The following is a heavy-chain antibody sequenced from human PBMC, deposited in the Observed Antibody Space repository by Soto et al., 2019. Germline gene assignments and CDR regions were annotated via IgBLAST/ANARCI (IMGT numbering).Heavy chain of an antibody. Sequence: GGSLRLSCAASGFTFDDYAMHWVRQAPGKGLEWVSGISWNSGSIGYADSVKGRFTISRDNAKNSLYLQMNSLRAEDTALFYCAIYSGYDLGAFDIWGQGTMVTVSS. CDR2: ISWNSGSI. CDR3: AIYSGYDLGAFDI. D-gene: IGHD5-12*01. V-gene: IGHV3-9*01. J-gene: IGHJ3*02. CDR1: GFTFDDYA.